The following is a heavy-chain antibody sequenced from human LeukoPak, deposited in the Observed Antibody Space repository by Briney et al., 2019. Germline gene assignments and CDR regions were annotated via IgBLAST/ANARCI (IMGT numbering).Heavy chain of an antibody. Sequence: GGSLRLSCAASGFTFSSYAMSWVRQAPGEGLEWVSAISGSGGSTYYADSVKGRFTISRDNSKNTLYLQMNSLRAEDTAVYYCAKSTSVVVAASAYWGQGTLVTVSS. CDR3: AKSTSVVVAASAY. CDR1: GFTFSSYA. V-gene: IGHV3-23*01. J-gene: IGHJ4*02. CDR2: ISGSGGST. D-gene: IGHD2-15*01.